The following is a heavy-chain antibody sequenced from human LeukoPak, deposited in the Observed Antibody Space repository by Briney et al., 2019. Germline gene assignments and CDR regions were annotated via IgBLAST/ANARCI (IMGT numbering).Heavy chain of an antibody. V-gene: IGHV3-23*01. D-gene: IGHD6-13*01. Sequence: PGGSLRLSCAASGFTFSDYAMIWVRQAPGKGLEWVSAISGSGTSTYYADSVKGRFTISRDKSKNTLYLQMNSLRAEDRAVYYCSMVSSSWYYFDYWGQGTLVTVSS. CDR2: ISGSGTST. CDR3: SMVSSSWYYFDY. J-gene: IGHJ4*02. CDR1: GFTFSDYA.